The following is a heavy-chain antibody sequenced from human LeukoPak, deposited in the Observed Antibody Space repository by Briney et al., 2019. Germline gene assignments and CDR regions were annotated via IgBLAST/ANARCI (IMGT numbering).Heavy chain of an antibody. J-gene: IGHJ3*01. V-gene: IGHV3-23*01. Sequence: GGSLSLSCAASGFTFTNYAMSWVRQAPGKGLEWVSGISANGDRTYYADSVKGRFTISRDKSRNTVYLQMSSLRAEDTAVYYCGKDPNGDYVGGSDFWGHGTVVTVSS. CDR3: GKDPNGDYVGGSDF. CDR1: GFTFTNYA. CDR2: ISANGDRT. D-gene: IGHD3-16*01.